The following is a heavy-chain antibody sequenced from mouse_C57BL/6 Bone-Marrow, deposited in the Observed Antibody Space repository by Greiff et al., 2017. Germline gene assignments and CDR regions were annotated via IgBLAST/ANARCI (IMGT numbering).Heavy chain of an antibody. CDR3: ARITTVVGGY. V-gene: IGHV1-26*01. CDR2: INPNNGGT. J-gene: IGHJ2*01. CDR1: GYTFTDYY. Sequence: VQLKQSGPELVKPGASVKISCKASGYTFTDYYMNWVKQSHGKSLEWIGDINPNNGGTSYNQKFKGKATLTVDKSSSTAYMELRSLTSEDSAVYYCARITTVVGGYWGQGTTLTVSS. D-gene: IGHD1-1*01.